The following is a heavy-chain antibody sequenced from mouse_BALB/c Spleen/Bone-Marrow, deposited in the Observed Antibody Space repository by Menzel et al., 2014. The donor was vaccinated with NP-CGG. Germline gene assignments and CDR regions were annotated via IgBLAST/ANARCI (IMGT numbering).Heavy chain of an antibody. CDR2: IDPSDSET. D-gene: IGHD2-1*01. CDR3: ARSGGNYVAWFVY. CDR1: SYTFTRYW. J-gene: IGHJ3*01. Sequence: QVQLQQPGAEVVKPGAPVKLSCKASSYTFTRYWMHWVRQRPGRGLEWIGKIDPSDSETHYNHEFKDKATLTVDKSSSTAYIQLSSLTSEDSAVYFCARSGGNYVAWFVYWGQGTLVTVSP. V-gene: IGHV1-69*02.